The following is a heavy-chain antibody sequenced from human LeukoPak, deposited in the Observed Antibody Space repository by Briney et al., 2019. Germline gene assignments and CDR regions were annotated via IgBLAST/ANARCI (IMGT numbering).Heavy chain of an antibody. CDR2: MYRDGST. CDR1: GFTVSSNY. Sequence: GGSLRLSCAASGFTVSSNYMAWVRQAPEMGLEWVSVMYRDGSTYYADSVKGRFTISRDNSKNTLFLQMNSLRADDTAMYYCARVMVVLGTSDSFDFWGQGTMVTVSS. V-gene: IGHV3-53*01. D-gene: IGHD2-15*01. J-gene: IGHJ3*01. CDR3: ARVMVVLGTSDSFDF.